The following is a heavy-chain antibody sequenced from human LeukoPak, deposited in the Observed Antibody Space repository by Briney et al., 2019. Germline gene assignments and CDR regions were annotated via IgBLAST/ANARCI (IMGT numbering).Heavy chain of an antibody. J-gene: IGHJ4*02. CDR2: IWYDGSNK. CDR3: ARDRDVYSSRWNRDFAY. D-gene: IGHD6-13*01. CDR1: GFTFSNYG. Sequence: GGSRRLSCAASGFTFSNYGMHWVRQAPGKGLEWVAIIWYDGSNKYYADSVKGRFTISRDNSKNTLYLQMNSLRAEDTAVYYCARDRDVYSSRWNRDFAYWGQGTLVTVSA. V-gene: IGHV3-33*01.